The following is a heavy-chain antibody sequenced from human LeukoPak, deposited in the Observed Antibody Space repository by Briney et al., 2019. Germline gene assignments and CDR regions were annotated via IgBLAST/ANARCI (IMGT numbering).Heavy chain of an antibody. CDR1: GFTFSSYW. D-gene: IGHD1-26*01. V-gene: IGHV3-7*01. CDR3: ARAQSGSYYWYYYYYMDV. J-gene: IGHJ6*03. Sequence: PGGSLRLSCAASGFTFSSYWMSWVRQAPGKGLECVANIKQNGSEKYYVDSVKGRFTISRDNAKNSLYLQMNSLRAEDMAVYYCARAQSGSYYWYYYYYMDVWGKGTTVTVSS. CDR2: IKQNGSEK.